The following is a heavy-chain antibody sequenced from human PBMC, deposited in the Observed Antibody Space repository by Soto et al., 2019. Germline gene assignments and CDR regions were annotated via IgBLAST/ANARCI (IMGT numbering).Heavy chain of an antibody. CDR1: GYTFTSYG. CDR3: ASFEPDLVLDY. Sequence: ASVKVSCKASGYTFTSYGISWVRQAPGLGLEWMGWISAYNGNTNYAQKLQGRVTMTTDTSTSTAYMELRSLRSDDTAVYYCASFEPDLVLDYWGQGTLVTVSS. CDR2: ISAYNGNT. V-gene: IGHV1-18*01. D-gene: IGHD2-8*02. J-gene: IGHJ4*02.